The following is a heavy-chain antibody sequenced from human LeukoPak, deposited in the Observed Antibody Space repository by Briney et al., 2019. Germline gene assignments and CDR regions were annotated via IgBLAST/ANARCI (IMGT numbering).Heavy chain of an antibody. V-gene: IGHV3-33*08. D-gene: IGHD6-13*01. CDR3: ARDMGIAAAGIRA. CDR2: IWYDGSNK. Sequence: GGSLRLSCSASGFTFSWYAMHWVRQAPGKGLEWVAVIWYDGSNKYYADSVKGRFTISRDNSKNTLYLQMNSLRAEDAAVYYCARDMGIAAAGIRAWGQGTLVTVSS. CDR1: GFTFSWYA. J-gene: IGHJ5*02.